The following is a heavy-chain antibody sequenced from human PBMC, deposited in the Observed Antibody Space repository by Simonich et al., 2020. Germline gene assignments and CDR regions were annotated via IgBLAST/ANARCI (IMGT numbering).Heavy chain of an antibody. J-gene: IGHJ4*02. CDR3: ARDVDTAMVFDY. D-gene: IGHD5-18*01. CDR2: ISDSSIDI. CDR1: GFTFSSYS. Sequence: EVQLVESGGGLVKPGGSLRLSCAASGFTFSSYSKNWVRQAPGKGLKWVLSISDSSIDIYYADSVKGRFTISRDNAKNSLYLQMNSLRAEDTAVYYCARDVDTAMVFDYWGQGTLVTVSS. V-gene: IGHV3-21*01.